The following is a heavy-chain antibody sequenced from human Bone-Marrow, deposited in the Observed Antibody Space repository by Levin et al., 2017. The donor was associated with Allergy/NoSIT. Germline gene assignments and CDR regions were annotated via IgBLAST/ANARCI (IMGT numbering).Heavy chain of an antibody. CDR2: IHNSGNT. V-gene: IGHV4-4*08. CDR3: ARSYDYVWGIYRHAFDI. J-gene: IGHJ3*02. D-gene: IGHD3-16*02. CDR1: GGSIGSYY. Sequence: SETLSLTCTVSGGSIGSYYWSWIRQPPGKGLEWIGFIHNSGNTNYNPSLKSRGTIPVDTSKDQFSLTVTSVTAADTAVYYCARSYDYVWGIYRHAFDIWGQGTVVTVSS.